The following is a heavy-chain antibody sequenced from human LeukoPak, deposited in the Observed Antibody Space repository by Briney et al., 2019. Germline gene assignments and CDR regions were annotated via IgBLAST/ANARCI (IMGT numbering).Heavy chain of an antibody. J-gene: IGHJ4*02. Sequence: GGSLRLSCAASGFTFSGYYMSWIRQAPGKGLEWVSYISSSGSTIYYADSVKGRFTISRDNTKNSLYLQMNSPKTEDTAVYYCTTDPVVVVAATGTPFDYWGQGTLVTVSS. D-gene: IGHD2-15*01. V-gene: IGHV3-11*01. CDR3: TTDPVVVVAATGTPFDY. CDR2: ISSSGSTI. CDR1: GFTFSGYY.